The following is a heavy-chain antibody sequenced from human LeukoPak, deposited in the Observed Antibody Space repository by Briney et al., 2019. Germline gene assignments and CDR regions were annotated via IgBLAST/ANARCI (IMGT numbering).Heavy chain of an antibody. J-gene: IGHJ4*02. D-gene: IGHD3-10*02. CDR1: GFTFSDYY. Sequence: GGSLRLSCVVSGFTFSDYYMSWIRQAPGKGLEWVSYISGSSSYTNYADSVMGRFTISRDNAKNSLYLQMNSLRAEDTAVYYSMRGNANYVNDYWGQGTLVTVSS. V-gene: IGHV3-11*06. CDR3: MRGNANYVNDY. CDR2: ISGSSSYT.